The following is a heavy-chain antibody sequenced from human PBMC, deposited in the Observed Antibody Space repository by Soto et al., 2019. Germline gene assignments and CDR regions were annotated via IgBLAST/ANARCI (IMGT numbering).Heavy chain of an antibody. CDR3: ARTGYGDHFDY. CDR1: GGSMSHYH. V-gene: IGHV4-59*01. Sequence: QVQLQESGPGLVKPSETLSLTCTVSGGSMSHYHWCWIRQPPGKGLEFIGYTHDSGIINYNPSLMSRVAISLDTSKNQFSLKLTSVTAADTALYYCARTGYGDHFDYWGRGTLVTVSS. D-gene: IGHD5-18*01. J-gene: IGHJ4*02. CDR2: THDSGII.